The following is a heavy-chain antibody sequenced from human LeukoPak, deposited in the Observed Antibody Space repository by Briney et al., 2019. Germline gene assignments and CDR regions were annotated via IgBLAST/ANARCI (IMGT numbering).Heavy chain of an antibody. CDR1: GFTFSSYS. D-gene: IGHD2-15*01. CDR3: AREDCSGDSCYSAGSNGLDP. V-gene: IGHV3-48*04. Sequence: GGSLRLSCAASGFTFSSYSMDWVRQAPGKGLEWVSYISSGGSTIYYADSVKGRFTISRDNAKNSLYLQMNNLRAEDTAVYYCAREDCSGDSCYSAGSNGLDPWGQGTLVTVSS. J-gene: IGHJ5*02. CDR2: ISSGGSTI.